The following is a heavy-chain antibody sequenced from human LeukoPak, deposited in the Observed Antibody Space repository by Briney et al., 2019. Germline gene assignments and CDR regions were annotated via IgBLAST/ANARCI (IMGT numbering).Heavy chain of an antibody. V-gene: IGHV3-74*01. Sequence: GGSLRLSCAASGFTFSTYWMHWVRHVPGKGLVWVSFINPDGENTNYADSVKGRFIISRDNAKSTLYLQMNSLRAEDTAVYYCAKDLHYGSADYWGQGIQVTVSS. D-gene: IGHD3-10*01. J-gene: IGHJ4*02. CDR2: INPDGENT. CDR3: AKDLHYGSADY. CDR1: GFTFSTYW.